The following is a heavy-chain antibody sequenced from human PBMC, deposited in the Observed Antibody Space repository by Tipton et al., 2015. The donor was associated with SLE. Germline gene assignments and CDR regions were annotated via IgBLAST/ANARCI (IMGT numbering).Heavy chain of an antibody. D-gene: IGHD2-2*01. CDR3: ARGYCSSTSCYGYFDY. V-gene: IGHV3-11*01. J-gene: IGHJ4*02. CDR2: ISSSGSTI. Sequence: GSLRLSCAASGFTFSDYYMSWIRQAPGKGLEWVSYISSSGSTIYYADSVKGRFTISRDNAKNSLYLQMNSLRAEDTAVYYCARGYCSSTSCYGYFDYWGQGTLVTVSS. CDR1: GFTFSDYY.